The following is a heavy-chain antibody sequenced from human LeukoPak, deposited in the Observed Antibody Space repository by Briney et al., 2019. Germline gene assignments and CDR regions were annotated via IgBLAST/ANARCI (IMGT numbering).Heavy chain of an antibody. V-gene: IGHV7-4-1*02. CDR3: ARDRRAMVRGVIITRWFDP. Sequence: EASVKVSCKASGGTFSSYAISWVRQAPGQGLEWMGWINTNTGNPTYAQGFTGRFVFSLDTSVSTAYLQISSLKAEDTAVYYCARDRRAMVRGVIITRWFDPWGQGTLVTVSS. CDR1: GGTFSSYA. J-gene: IGHJ5*02. D-gene: IGHD3-10*01. CDR2: INTNTGNP.